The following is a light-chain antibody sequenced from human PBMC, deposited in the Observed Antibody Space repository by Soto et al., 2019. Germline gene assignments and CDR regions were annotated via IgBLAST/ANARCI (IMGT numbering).Light chain of an antibody. V-gene: IGLV2-8*01. CDR1: SSDVGGYNY. CDR3: SSYTSSHVV. J-gene: IGLJ2*01. Sequence: QSALTQPPSASGSPGQSVTISCTGTSSDVGGYNYVSWYQQHPGKAPKLMIYEVSKRPSGVPDRFSGSKSGNTASLTISGLQAEDEADYYCSSYTSSHVVFGGGTKVTVL. CDR2: EVS.